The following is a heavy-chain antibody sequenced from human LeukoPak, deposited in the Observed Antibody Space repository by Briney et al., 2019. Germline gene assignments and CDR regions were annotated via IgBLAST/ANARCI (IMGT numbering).Heavy chain of an antibody. Sequence: GGSLRLSCAASGFTFSKYWMTWVRQAPGKGLEWVANIDQDGSENFYVDSVKGRFTISRDNAKDSVYLQMDSLRVEDTAVYYCARSDDYGDYLVDYWGQGTLVTVSS. CDR2: IDQDGSEN. J-gene: IGHJ4*02. CDR3: ARSDDYGDYLVDY. CDR1: GFTFSKYW. V-gene: IGHV3-7*01. D-gene: IGHD4-17*01.